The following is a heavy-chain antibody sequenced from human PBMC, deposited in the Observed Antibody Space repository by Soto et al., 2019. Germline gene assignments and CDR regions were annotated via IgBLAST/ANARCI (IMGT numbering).Heavy chain of an antibody. Sequence: EVQLVESGGGWVQPGGSLRLSCAVSGFTFRNYWMTWVRQAPGKGLEWVANIPPDGSQKYYVDSVKSRFTISRDNAKNLLYLQMNSLTAEDTAVYYCARVAYTDNGCGFWAQGTLVTVSS. CDR3: ARVAYTDNGCGF. CDR1: GFTFRNYW. D-gene: IGHD2-2*02. J-gene: IGHJ4*02. V-gene: IGHV3-7*05. CDR2: IPPDGSQK.